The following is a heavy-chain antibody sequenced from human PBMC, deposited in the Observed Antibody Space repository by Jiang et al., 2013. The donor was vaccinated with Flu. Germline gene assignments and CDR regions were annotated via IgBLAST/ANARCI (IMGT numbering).Heavy chain of an antibody. CDR3: AKLTDYFDSSGNFHY. J-gene: IGHJ4*02. CDR2: SGGGGDGR. V-gene: IGHV3-23*01. Sequence: VSGGGGDGRYYADSVKGRFTISRDNSKNTLYLQMNILRAEDTAVYFCAKLTDYFDSSGNFHYWGQGTLVTVSS. D-gene: IGHD3-22*01.